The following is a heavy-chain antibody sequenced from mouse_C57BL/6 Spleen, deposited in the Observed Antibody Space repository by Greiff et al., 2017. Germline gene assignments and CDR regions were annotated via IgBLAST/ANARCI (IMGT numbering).Heavy chain of an antibody. D-gene: IGHD3-3*01. CDR3: ATLGGGLDY. CDR2: IWGVGST. Sequence: VKVVESGPGLVAPSQSLSITCTVSGFSLTSYGVDWVRQSPGKGLEWLGVIWGVGSTNYNSALKSRLSISKDNSKSQVFLKMNSLQTDDTAMYCCATLGGGLDYWGQGTSVTVSS. V-gene: IGHV2-6*01. CDR1: GFSLTSYG. J-gene: IGHJ4*01.